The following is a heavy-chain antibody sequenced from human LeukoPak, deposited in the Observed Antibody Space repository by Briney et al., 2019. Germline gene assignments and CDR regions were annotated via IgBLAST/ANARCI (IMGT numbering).Heavy chain of an antibody. D-gene: IGHD3-3*01. V-gene: IGHV1-2*02. CDR1: GYTFTNSY. Sequence: ASVKVSCKASGYTFTNSYIHWVRQAPGQGLEWMGWINPNSSGTNYAQKFQGRVTMTRDTSISTAYMELSRLRSDDTAVYYCARDGNDFWSAYSTDYFDYWGQGTLVTVSS. CDR3: ARDGNDFWSAYSTDYFDY. CDR2: INPNSSGT. J-gene: IGHJ4*02.